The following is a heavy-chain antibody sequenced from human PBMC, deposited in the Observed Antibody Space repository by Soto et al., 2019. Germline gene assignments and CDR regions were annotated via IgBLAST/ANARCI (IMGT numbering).Heavy chain of an antibody. V-gene: IGHV5-51*01. J-gene: IGHJ6*02. CDR3: ARQGSNGAYYYYGMDV. CDR1: GYRFSSYW. Sequence: GESLKISCKGSGYRFSSYWIAWVRQMPGKGLGWMGIIYPGDSDTRYSPSFEGQVTISADKSNSTAYLQWSSLKASDTAMYYCARQGSNGAYYYYGMDVWGQGTTLTVSS. CDR2: IYPGDSDT. D-gene: IGHD3-16*01.